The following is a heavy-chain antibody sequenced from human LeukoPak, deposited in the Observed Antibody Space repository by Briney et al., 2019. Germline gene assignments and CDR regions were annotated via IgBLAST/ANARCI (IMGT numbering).Heavy chain of an antibody. CDR2: IKQDGSEK. CDR3: AKAVGATRDYFDY. CDR1: GFTFSSYW. D-gene: IGHD1-26*01. J-gene: IGHJ4*02. Sequence: GGSLRLSCAASGFTFSSYWMSWVRQAPGKGLEWVAHIKQDGSEKYYVDSVKGRFTISRDNAKNSLYLQMNSLRAEDTALYYCAKAVGATRDYFDYWGQGTLVTVSS. V-gene: IGHV3-7*03.